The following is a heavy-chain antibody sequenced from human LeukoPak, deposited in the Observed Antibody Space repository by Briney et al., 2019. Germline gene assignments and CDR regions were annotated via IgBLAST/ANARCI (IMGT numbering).Heavy chain of an antibody. D-gene: IGHD5-18*01. Sequence: GGSLRLSCAASGFTVSSNYMSWVRQAPGKGLEWVSVIYSGGSTYYADSVKGRSTISRDNSKNTLYLQMNSLRAEDTAVYYCARVGDVDTAMAGGFDYWGQGTLVTVSS. J-gene: IGHJ4*02. CDR2: IYSGGST. V-gene: IGHV3-53*01. CDR3: ARVGDVDTAMAGGFDY. CDR1: GFTVSSNY.